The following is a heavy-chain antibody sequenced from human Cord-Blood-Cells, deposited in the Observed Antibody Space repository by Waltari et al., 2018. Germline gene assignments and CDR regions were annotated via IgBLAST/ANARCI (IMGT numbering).Heavy chain of an antibody. CDR3: SAKSIPLKSGFDY. J-gene: IGHJ4*02. CDR2: IYYSGST. CDR1: GGSISSGDYF. D-gene: IGHD2-21*01. Sequence: QVQLQESGPGLVKPSQTLSLPCTVSGGSISSGDYFWSWIRQPPGKGLEWIGYIYYSGSTYYNPSLKSRVTISVDTSKNQFSLKLSSVTAADTAVYYCSAKSIPLKSGFDYWGQGTLVTVSS. V-gene: IGHV4-30-4*01.